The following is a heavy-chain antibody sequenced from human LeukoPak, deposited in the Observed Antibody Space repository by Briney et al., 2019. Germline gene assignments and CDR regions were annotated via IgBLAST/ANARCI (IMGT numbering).Heavy chain of an antibody. CDR2: ISAYNGNT. D-gene: IGHD4-17*01. CDR3: ARDWGDYGPLRHFDY. V-gene: IGHV1-18*01. J-gene: IGHJ4*02. Sequence: ASVKVSCKASGYTFTSYGISWVRQAPGQGLEWMGWISAYNGNTNYAQKLQGRVTMTTDTSTSTAYMELRSLRSDDTAVYYCARDWGDYGPLRHFDYWGQGTLVTVSS. CDR1: GYTFTSYG.